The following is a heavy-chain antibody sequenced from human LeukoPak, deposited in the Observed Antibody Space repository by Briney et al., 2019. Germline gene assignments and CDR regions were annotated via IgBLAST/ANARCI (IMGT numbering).Heavy chain of an antibody. Sequence: GGSLRLSCAASGFAFSSLYMSWVRQAPGRGPEWLANIEPGGSEKYYIDSVKGRFTISRDNAKNSLYLQMNSLRVEDTAMYYCARDPYCGGDCSPDYWGQGTLVTVSS. CDR3: ARDPYCGGDCSPDY. J-gene: IGHJ4*02. V-gene: IGHV3-7*03. D-gene: IGHD2-21*02. CDR2: IEPGGSEK. CDR1: GFAFSSLY.